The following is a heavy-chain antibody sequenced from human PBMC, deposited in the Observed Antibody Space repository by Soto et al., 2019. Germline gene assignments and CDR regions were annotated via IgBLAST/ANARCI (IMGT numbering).Heavy chain of an antibody. J-gene: IGHJ3*02. Sequence: GGSLRLSCAASGFTFSSYGMHWVRQAPGKGLEWVAVISYDGSNKYYADSVKGRFTISRDNSKNTLYLQMNSLRAEDTAVYYCAKVSAYSDAFDIWGQGTMVTVS. CDR1: GFTFSSYG. V-gene: IGHV3-30*18. D-gene: IGHD5-12*01. CDR3: AKVSAYSDAFDI. CDR2: ISYDGSNK.